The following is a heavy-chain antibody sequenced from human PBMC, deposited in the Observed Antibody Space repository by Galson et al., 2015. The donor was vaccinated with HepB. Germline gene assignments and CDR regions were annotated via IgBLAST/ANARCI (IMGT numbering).Heavy chain of an antibody. V-gene: IGHV3-64D*06. CDR2: ITSDGGYT. D-gene: IGHD6-6*01. J-gene: IGHJ4*02. CDR1: GFTFSDYD. CDR3: VTDSKYSSYGAFDY. Sequence: SLRLSCAASGFTFSDYDIHWVRQAPGKGLEYLAVITSDGGYTYFADSVKGRFTLSRDNSKSTLYLQMSSLRVEDTAVYYCVTDSKYSSYGAFDYWGQGTLVTVSS.